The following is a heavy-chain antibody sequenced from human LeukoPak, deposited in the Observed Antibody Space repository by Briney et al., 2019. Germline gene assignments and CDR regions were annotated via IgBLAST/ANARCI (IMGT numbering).Heavy chain of an antibody. CDR1: GGSISSSSYY. V-gene: IGHV4-39*01. Sequence: PSETLSLTCTVSGGSISSSSYYWGWIRQPPGKGLEWIGSIYYSGSTYYNSSLKSRVTISVDTSKNQFSLKLSSVTAADTAVYYCARPPRYYYGSGSYYNGDAFDIWGQGTMVTVSS. CDR3: ARPPRYYYGSGSYYNGDAFDI. CDR2: IYYSGST. J-gene: IGHJ3*02. D-gene: IGHD3-10*01.